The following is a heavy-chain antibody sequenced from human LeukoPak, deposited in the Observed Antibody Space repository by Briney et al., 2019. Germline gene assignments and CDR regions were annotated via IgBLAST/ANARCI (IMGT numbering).Heavy chain of an antibody. CDR3: ARDSGRFDVFDI. CDR1: GYPFTDQF. Sequence: ASVKVSCKASGYPFTDQFINWVRQAPGRGLEWMGWINPNSGDTNYEQRFQGRVTMTRDTSISTAYMDLTRLASDDTAVYYCARDSGRFDVFDIWGQGTMVTVSS. CDR2: INPNSGDT. J-gene: IGHJ3*02. V-gene: IGHV1-2*02. D-gene: IGHD3-10*01.